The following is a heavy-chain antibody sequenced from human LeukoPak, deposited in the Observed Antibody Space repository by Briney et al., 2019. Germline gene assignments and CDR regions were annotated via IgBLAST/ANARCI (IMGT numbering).Heavy chain of an antibody. J-gene: IGHJ5*02. CDR3: ARGRGWFGELLYPWFDP. Sequence: SETLSLTCAVYGGSFSGYYWSWIRQPPGKGLXXXXXXXXSGRTNYTPSLKSRVTISVDTSKNQFSLKLSSVTAADTAVYYCARGRGWFGELLYPWFDPWGQGTLVTVSS. V-gene: IGHV4-34*01. CDR2: XXXSGRT. D-gene: IGHD3-10*01. CDR1: GGSFSGYY.